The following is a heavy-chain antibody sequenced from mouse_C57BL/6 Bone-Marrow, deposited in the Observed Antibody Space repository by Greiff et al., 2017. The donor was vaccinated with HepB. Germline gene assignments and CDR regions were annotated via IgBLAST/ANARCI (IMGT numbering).Heavy chain of an antibody. Sequence: HLHHSLPYLVKPGASVKISCKASGYAFSSSWMNWVKQRPGKGLEWIGRIYPGDGDTNYNGKFKGKATLTADKSSSTAYMQLSSLTSEDSAVYFCARSLWDFDYWGQGTTLTVSS. CDR3: ARSLWDFDY. V-gene: IGHV1-82*01. CDR1: GYAFSSSW. J-gene: IGHJ2*01. CDR2: IYPGDGDT. D-gene: IGHD6-2*01.